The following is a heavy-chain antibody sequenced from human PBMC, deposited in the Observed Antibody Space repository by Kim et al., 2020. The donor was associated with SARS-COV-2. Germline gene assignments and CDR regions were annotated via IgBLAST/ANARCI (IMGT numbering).Heavy chain of an antibody. Sequence: GGSLRLSCAASGFTFSSYAMSWVRQAPGKGLEWVSAISGSGGSTYYADSVKGRFTISRDNSKNTLYLQMNSLRAEDTAVYYCAKAALYSSGYVYYFDYWGQGTLVTVSS. CDR3: AKAALYSSGYVYYFDY. CDR2: ISGSGGST. CDR1: GFTFSSYA. J-gene: IGHJ4*02. V-gene: IGHV3-23*01. D-gene: IGHD3-22*01.